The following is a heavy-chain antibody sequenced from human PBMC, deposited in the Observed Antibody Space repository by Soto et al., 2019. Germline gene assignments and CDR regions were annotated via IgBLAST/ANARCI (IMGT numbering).Heavy chain of an antibody. CDR1: GGSVSSGNYY. V-gene: IGHV4-61*01. D-gene: IGHD3-22*01. CDR3: ARSMCYSDGTNYSPFDY. CDR2: FYYTGSI. Sequence: QVQLQESGPGLVKPSETLSLTCTVSGGSVSSGNYYWSWIRQPPGKVLEWIGYFYYTGSINYNPSLKSRVTIFIDASKNQFSLRLSSVTAADTAVYYCARSMCYSDGTNYSPFDYWGQGTLVTASS. J-gene: IGHJ4*02.